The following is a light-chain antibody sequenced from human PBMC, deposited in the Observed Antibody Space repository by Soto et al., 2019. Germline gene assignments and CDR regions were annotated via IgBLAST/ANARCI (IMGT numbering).Light chain of an antibody. Sequence: QSVLTQPASVSGSPGQSITISCTGTSSDVGSYNLVSWYQQHPGKAPKLMIYEGSKRTSGVSNRFSGSKSGNTASLTISGLKAEDEADYYCCSYAFSSTLYVFGTGTKLTVL. CDR3: CSYAFSSTLYV. CDR2: EGS. V-gene: IGLV2-23*01. CDR1: SSDVGSYNL. J-gene: IGLJ1*01.